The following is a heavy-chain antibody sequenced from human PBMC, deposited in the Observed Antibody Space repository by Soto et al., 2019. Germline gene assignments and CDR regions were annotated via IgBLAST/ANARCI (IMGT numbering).Heavy chain of an antibody. Sequence: QVQLQESGSGLVKPSQTLVLTCTVSGDSISRDGYSWSWLRQPPGKGLEWIGYIYHSGATYYNPSLKSRVTTSVDKSKNQFSLRMASVTAADPAGYYCAREMSYYFDSWGHGTLVTVSS. J-gene: IGHJ4*01. V-gene: IGHV4-30-2*01. CDR1: GDSISRDGYS. CDR2: IYHSGAT. CDR3: AREMSYYFDS.